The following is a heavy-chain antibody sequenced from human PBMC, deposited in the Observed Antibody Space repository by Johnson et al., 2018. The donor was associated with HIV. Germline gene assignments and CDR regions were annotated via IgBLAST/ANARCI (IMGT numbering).Heavy chain of an antibody. J-gene: IGHJ3*02. Sequence: VQLVESGGGLVQPGGSLRLSCAASGFTFSHSAMSWVRQVPRKGLEWVSAISASGGSAYYVDPVKGRFTISRDNSKNTLYLLMNNQRAEDTAVYFCAKGIGPYLPVAAFDIWGQGTMVTVSS. CDR3: AKGIGPYLPVAAFDI. D-gene: IGHD2-15*01. V-gene: IGHV3-23*04. CDR2: ISASGGSA. CDR1: GFTFSHSA.